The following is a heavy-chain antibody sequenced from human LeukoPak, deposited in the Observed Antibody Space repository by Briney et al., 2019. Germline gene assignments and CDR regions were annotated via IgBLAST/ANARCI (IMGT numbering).Heavy chain of an antibody. J-gene: IGHJ4*02. CDR3: ARSSGTGTFSY. CDR1: GDSISRSTYY. Sequence: SETLSLTCTVSGDSISRSTYYWAWIRQPPGKGLEWIGSVYYGRSPYFNPSLESRATISVDTSKNHFSLKMSSATAADTAVYYCARSSGTGTFSYWGQGTLVTVSS. V-gene: IGHV4-39*02. D-gene: IGHD6-25*01. CDR2: VYYGRSP.